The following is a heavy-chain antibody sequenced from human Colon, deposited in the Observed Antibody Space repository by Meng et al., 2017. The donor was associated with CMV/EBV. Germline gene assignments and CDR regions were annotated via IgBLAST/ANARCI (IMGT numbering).Heavy chain of an antibody. CDR2: MNPNSGNT. D-gene: IGHD4-17*01. Sequence: ASVKVSCKASGYTFTSYDINWVRQATGQGLEWMGWMNPNSGNTGYAQKFQGRVTMTRDNAKNTLYLQMNSLRAEDTAVYYCATVFDYWGQGTLVTVSS. J-gene: IGHJ4*02. CDR3: ATVFDY. V-gene: IGHV1-8*01. CDR1: GYTFTSYD.